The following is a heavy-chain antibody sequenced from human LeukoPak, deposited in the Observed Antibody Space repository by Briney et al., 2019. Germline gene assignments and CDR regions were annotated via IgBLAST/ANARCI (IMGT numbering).Heavy chain of an antibody. CDR2: IGATGVST. CDR1: GFTFSSYA. D-gene: IGHD6-13*01. V-gene: IGHV3-23*01. J-gene: IGHJ4*02. CDR3: AKARGSSWYEFDC. Sequence: GGSLRLSCAASGFTFSSYAMSWVRQTPGKGLEWVSGIGATGVSTFYGDSVKGRFTMSRDNFKNTLYLQMNSLRAEDTALYYCAKARGSSWYEFDCWGQGTLVTVSP.